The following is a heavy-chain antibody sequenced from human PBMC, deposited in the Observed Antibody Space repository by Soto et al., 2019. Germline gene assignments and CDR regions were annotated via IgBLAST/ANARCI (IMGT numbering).Heavy chain of an antibody. CDR2: ISWDGGST. D-gene: IGHD5-12*01. V-gene: IGHV3-43*01. CDR3: AKDKDRRDGYNPAEYFQH. Sequence: EVQLVASGGVVVQPGGSLRLSCAASGFTFDDYTMHWVRQAPGKGLEWVSLISWDGGSTYYADSVKGRFTISRDNSKNSLYLQMNSLRTEDTALYYCAKDKDRRDGYNPAEYFQHWGQGTLVTVSS. CDR1: GFTFDDYT. J-gene: IGHJ1*01.